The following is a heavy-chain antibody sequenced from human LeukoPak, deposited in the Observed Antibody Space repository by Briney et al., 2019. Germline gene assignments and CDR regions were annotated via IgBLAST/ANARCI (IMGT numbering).Heavy chain of an antibody. CDR1: GYTFTDYY. V-gene: IGHV1-69-2*01. D-gene: IGHD3-9*01. CDR3: ATGKGLLRYLDWSNHYFDY. Sequence: ASVKISCKVSGYTFTDYYMHWVQQAPGKGLEWMGLVDPEDGETIYAEKFQGRVTITADTSTDTAYMELSSLRSEDTAVYYCATGKGLLRYLDWSNHYFDYWGQGTLVTVSS. CDR2: VDPEDGET. J-gene: IGHJ4*02.